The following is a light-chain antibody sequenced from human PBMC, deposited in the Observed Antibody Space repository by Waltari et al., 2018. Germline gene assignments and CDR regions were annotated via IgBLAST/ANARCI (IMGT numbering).Light chain of an antibody. CDR2: QNN. J-gene: IGLJ2*01. CDR3: QALDRRTVEVV. CDR1: KLANKN. V-gene: IGLV3-1*01. Sequence: SYDLTQPPSVSVSPGQTASITCSGDKLANKNVCWYQQKPGQSPVLVIYQNNKRPSGFPGRFAASNSGSTATLTMGGVQRTDEADYYCQALDRRTVEVVFGGGTRLAVL.